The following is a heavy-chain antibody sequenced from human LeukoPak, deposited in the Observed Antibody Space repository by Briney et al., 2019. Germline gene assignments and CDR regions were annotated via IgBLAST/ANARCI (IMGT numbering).Heavy chain of an antibody. CDR3: ARLATGTVDY. J-gene: IGHJ4*02. Sequence: NPGGSLRLSCAASGFTFSSYSMNWVRQAPGKGLEWVSSISSGSGYIYYADSVKGRFTISRDNAKNSLYLQMNSLRAEDTAVYYCARLATGTVDYWGQGTLSPSP. D-gene: IGHD1-7*01. CDR2: ISSGSGYI. V-gene: IGHV3-21*01. CDR1: GFTFSSYS.